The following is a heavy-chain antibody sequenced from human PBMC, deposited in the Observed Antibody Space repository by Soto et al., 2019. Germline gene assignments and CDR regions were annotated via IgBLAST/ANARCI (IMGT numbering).Heavy chain of an antibody. D-gene: IGHD2-2*01. CDR1: GGSISSSSYY. CDR2: IYYMGIA. Sequence: SETLSLTCTVSGGSISSSSYYWGWIRQTPGKGLEWIGTIYYMGIAYYNPSLRSRVTISIDTSKNQFSLKLSSVTAADTAIYYCARRAYQVIGWFDPWGQGTLVTVSS. J-gene: IGHJ5*02. V-gene: IGHV4-39*01. CDR3: ARRAYQVIGWFDP.